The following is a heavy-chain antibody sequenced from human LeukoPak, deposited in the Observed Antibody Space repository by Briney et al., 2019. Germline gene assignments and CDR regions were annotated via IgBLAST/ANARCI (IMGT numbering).Heavy chain of an antibody. CDR3: ARVVRGGSGPKNTRNWFDP. Sequence: PSETLSLTCTVSSGSISTSNYYWGWVRQPPGKALEWIGNIFYSGSAYYSPSLKSRVTISLDTSRNQFSLKLNSVTAADTAVYYCARVVRGGSGPKNTRNWFDPWGQGTLVTVSS. J-gene: IGHJ5*02. CDR1: SGSISTSNYY. D-gene: IGHD3-10*01. CDR2: IFYSGSA. V-gene: IGHV4-39*07.